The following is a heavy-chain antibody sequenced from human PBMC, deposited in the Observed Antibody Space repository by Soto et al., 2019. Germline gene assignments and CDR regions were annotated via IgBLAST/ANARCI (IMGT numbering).Heavy chain of an antibody. CDR2: IDLRDSYT. Sequence: GESLKISCTGFGYTFTTFWISWVRQMPGRGLEWMGRIDLRDSYTNYSPSFQGHVTISVDKSISTAYLQWGSLKASDTAMYYCARLYCTSSTCDSWFDPWGQGTLVTVSS. D-gene: IGHD2-2*01. V-gene: IGHV5-10-1*01. CDR1: GYTFTTFW. CDR3: ARLYCTSSTCDSWFDP. J-gene: IGHJ5*02.